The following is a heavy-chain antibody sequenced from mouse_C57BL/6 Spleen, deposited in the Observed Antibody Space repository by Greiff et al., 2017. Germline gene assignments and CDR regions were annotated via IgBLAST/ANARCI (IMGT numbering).Heavy chain of an antibody. CDR1: GYTFTSYG. J-gene: IGHJ1*03. CDR2: IYPRSGNT. V-gene: IGHV1-81*01. Sequence: VQLQQSGAELARPGASVKLSCKASGYTFTSYGISWVKQRTGQGLEWIGEIYPRSGNTYYNEKFKGKATLTADKSSSTAYMELRSLTSEDSAVYFCARRVITTVVATDAYWGTGTTVTVSS. D-gene: IGHD1-1*01. CDR3: ARRVITTVVATDAY.